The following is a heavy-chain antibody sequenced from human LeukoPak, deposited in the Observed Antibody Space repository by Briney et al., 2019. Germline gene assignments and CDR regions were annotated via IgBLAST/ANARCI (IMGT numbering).Heavy chain of an antibody. V-gene: IGHV4-39*01. CDR2: IYYSGST. Sequence: PSETLSLTCTVSGVSISSSSYYWGWIRQPPGKGLEWIGTIYYSGSTYYNPSLKSRLTMSVDTSKNQFSLKLSSVTVADTAIYYCARGRGRTLGYCSGGSCSVNDYWGQGTLVTVSS. J-gene: IGHJ4*02. CDR1: GVSISSSSYY. CDR3: ARGRGRTLGYCSGGSCSVNDY. D-gene: IGHD2-15*01.